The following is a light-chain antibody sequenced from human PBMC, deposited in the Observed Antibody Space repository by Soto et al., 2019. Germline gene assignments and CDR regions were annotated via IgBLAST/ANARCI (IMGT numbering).Light chain of an antibody. CDR2: GAS. J-gene: IGKJ1*01. V-gene: IGKV3-20*01. CDR1: QSVSYNQ. CDR3: QQYDTAPHT. Sequence: EIVLTQSPGTLSLSPGERAALSCRASQSVSYNQLAWYQKKPGQAHRLLIYGASSRATGIPDTFSGSGSGTDFTLTITRLEPEDFAMYYCQQYDTAPHTCGQGTKVEIK.